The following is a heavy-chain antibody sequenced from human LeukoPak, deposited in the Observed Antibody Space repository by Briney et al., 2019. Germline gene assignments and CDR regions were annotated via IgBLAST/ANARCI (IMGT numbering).Heavy chain of an antibody. D-gene: IGHD1-26*01. CDR1: GFTFTTSA. CDR3: ARGGKYSGSNYFDY. Sequence: PGGSLRLSCVASGFTFTTSAMSWVRQAPGQGLEWVSSISSSGGTYYADSVKGRFTISRDNSKNTLYLQMNSLRAEDTAVYYCARGGKYSGSNYFDYWGQGTLVTVSS. CDR2: ISSSGGT. V-gene: IGHV3-23*01. J-gene: IGHJ4*02.